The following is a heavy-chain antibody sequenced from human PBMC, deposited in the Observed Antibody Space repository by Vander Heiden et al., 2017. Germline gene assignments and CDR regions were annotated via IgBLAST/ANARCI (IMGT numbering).Heavy chain of an antibody. D-gene: IGHD3-22*01. CDR3: ASGLYYYDSSGYYGPYYYYGMDV. CDR1: GGTFSSYA. Sequence: QVQLVQSGAEVKKPGSSVKVSCKASGGTFSSYAISWVRQAPGQGLEWMGGIIPIVGTANYAQKFQGRVTITADESTSTAYMELSSLRSEDTAVYYCASGLYYYDSSGYYGPYYYYGMDVWGQGTTVTVSS. CDR2: IIPIVGTA. J-gene: IGHJ6*02. V-gene: IGHV1-69*01.